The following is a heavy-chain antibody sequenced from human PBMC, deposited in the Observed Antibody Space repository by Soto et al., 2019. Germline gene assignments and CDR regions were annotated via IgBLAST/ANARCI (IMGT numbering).Heavy chain of an antibody. D-gene: IGHD3-3*01. V-gene: IGHV1-69*13. CDR2: IIPIFGTA. Sequence: ASVKVSCKASGGTFSSYAISWVRQAPGQGLEWMGGIIPIFGTANYAQKFQGRVTITADESTSAAYMELSSLRSEDTAVYYCARGDTSGYGMDVWGQGTTVTVS. CDR3: ARGDTSGYGMDV. J-gene: IGHJ6*02. CDR1: GGTFSSYA.